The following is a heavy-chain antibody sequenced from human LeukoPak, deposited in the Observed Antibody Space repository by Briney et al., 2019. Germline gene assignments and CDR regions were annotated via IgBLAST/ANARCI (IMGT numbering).Heavy chain of an antibody. Sequence: GGSLRLSCAASGFTFTSYCMHWVRQAPGKGLVWVSWINSDGSSTSYADSVKGRFTISRDNAKNTLYLQMNSLRAEDTAVYYCARGYGSGSYYPDYWGQGTLVTVSS. D-gene: IGHD3-10*01. CDR2: INSDGSST. CDR3: ARGYGSGSYYPDY. CDR1: GFTFTSYC. J-gene: IGHJ4*02. V-gene: IGHV3-74*01.